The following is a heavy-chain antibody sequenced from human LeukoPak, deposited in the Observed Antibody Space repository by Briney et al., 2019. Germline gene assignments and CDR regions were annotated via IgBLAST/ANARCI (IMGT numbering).Heavy chain of an antibody. CDR2: IYYSGST. CDR3: ARDRKYYYHMDV. J-gene: IGHJ6*03. Sequence: ETLSLTCSVSGGSIISYYWNWIRQPPGKGLEWIGNIYYSGSTNYNPSLKSRVTISVDTSKNQFSLNLTSLTAADTAVYYCARDRKYYYHMDVWGKGTTVTVSS. V-gene: IGHV4-59*12. D-gene: IGHD1-14*01. CDR1: GGSIISYY.